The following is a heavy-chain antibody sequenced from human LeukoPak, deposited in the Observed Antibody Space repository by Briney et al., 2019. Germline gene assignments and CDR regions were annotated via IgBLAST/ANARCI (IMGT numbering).Heavy chain of an antibody. CDR2: ISSSSSYI. V-gene: IGHV3-21*01. CDR1: GFTFSSYS. Sequence: GGSLRLSCAASGFTFSSYSMNWVRQAPGTGLEWVSSISSSSSYIYYADSVKGRFTISRDNAKNSLYLQMNSLRAEDTAVYYCARDDLRSIAARERNWFDPWGQGTLVTVSS. D-gene: IGHD6-6*01. J-gene: IGHJ5*02. CDR3: ARDDLRSIAARERNWFDP.